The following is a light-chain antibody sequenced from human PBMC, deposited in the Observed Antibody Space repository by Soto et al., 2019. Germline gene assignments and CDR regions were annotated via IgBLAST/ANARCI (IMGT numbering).Light chain of an antibody. CDR2: EAN. CDR1: SSDVGNFNL. CDR3: CSYAGGSTYV. Sequence: QSALTQPASVSGSPGQSITISCTGTSSDVGNFNLVSWYQQHPGKAPKLMIYEANKRPSGVSSRFSGYKSGNTASLTISGLRSEDEADYHCCSYAGGSTYVFGTGTKLTVL. J-gene: IGLJ1*01. V-gene: IGLV2-23*01.